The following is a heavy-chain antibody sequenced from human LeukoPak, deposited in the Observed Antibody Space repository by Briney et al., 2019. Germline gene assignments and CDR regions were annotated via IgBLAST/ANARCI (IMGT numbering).Heavy chain of an antibody. CDR3: TRVPSGAAAPHDAFDI. CDR2: INSDGSTT. D-gene: IGHD6-13*01. CDR1: GFTFSSYW. Sequence: GGSLRLSCAASGFTFSSYWMNWVRQAPGEGLVWVSRINSDGSTTRYADSVKGRLTISRDNAKNTLSLEMNSLRAEDTAVYYCTRVPSGAAAPHDAFDIWGQGTMVTVSS. J-gene: IGHJ3*02. V-gene: IGHV3-74*01.